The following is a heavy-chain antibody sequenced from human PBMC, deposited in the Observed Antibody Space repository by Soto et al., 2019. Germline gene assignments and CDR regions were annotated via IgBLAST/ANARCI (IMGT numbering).Heavy chain of an antibody. CDR1: GFTFSSYW. J-gene: IGHJ4*02. CDR3: SGVLADSRRGGYCDS. D-gene: IGHD3-16*01. Sequence: EVQLVESGGGLVQPGGSLRLSCAASGFTFSSYWMSWVRQAPGTGLEWVANIKQDGSEKYYVDSVKGRFTISGDNAKNSVSLQMNSLRSEDTAVYYCSGVLADSRRGGYCDSWGQGTLVTVSS. V-gene: IGHV3-7*03. CDR2: IKQDGSEK.